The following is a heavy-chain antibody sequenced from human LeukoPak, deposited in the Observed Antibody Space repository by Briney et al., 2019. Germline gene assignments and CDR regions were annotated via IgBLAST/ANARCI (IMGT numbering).Heavy chain of an antibody. CDR2: IIPIFGTA. CDR1: GGTFSSYA. CDR3: ARHTHSKGISRHYYYMDV. Sequence: GASVKVSCKASGGTFSSYAISWVRQAPGQGLEWMGGIIPIFGTANYAQKFQGRVTITADESTSTAYMELSSLRSEDTAVYYCARHTHSKGISRHYYYMDVWGKGTTVTVSS. D-gene: IGHD6-6*01. J-gene: IGHJ6*03. V-gene: IGHV1-69*13.